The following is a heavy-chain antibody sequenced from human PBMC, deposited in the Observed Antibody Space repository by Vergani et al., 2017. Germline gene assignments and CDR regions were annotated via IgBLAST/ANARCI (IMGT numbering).Heavy chain of an antibody. V-gene: IGHV3-9*01. J-gene: IGHJ3*02. CDR3: AKGGAQGDDAFDI. CDR1: GFTFDDYA. D-gene: IGHD3-16*01. Sequence: EVQLVESGGGLVQPGRSLRLSCAASGFTFDDYAMHWVRQAPGKGLVCVSGIRWNSGSIGYADSVKGRFTISRDNAKNSLYLQMNSLRAEDTALYYCAKGGAQGDDAFDIWGQGTMFTVSS. CDR2: IRWNSGSI.